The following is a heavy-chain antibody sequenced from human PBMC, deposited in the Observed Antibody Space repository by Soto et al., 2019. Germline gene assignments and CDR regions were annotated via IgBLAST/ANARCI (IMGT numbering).Heavy chain of an antibody. V-gene: IGHV3-30*18. J-gene: IGHJ4*02. CDR1: GFTFSSYG. D-gene: IGHD2-15*01. CDR3: AKDPPYCSGGSCYPTD. Sequence: QVQLVESGGGVVQPGRSLRLSCAASGFTFSSYGMHWVRQAPGKGLEWVAVISYDGSNKYYADSVKGRFTISRDNSKNTLYLQMNSLRAEDTAVYYCAKDPPYCSGGSCYPTDWGQGTLVTVSS. CDR2: ISYDGSNK.